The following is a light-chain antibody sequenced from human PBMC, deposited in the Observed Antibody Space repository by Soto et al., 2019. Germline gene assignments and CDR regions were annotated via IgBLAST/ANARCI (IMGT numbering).Light chain of an antibody. J-gene: IGLJ1*01. CDR1: SSDVGSYNL. Sequence: QSVLTQPASVSGSPGQSITISCAGTSSDVGSYNLVSWYQQHPGQAPKLMIYEGTKRPSGVSNRFSGSKSGNTASLTISGLQAEDEAHYSCCSYAGSSTFVFGPGTKLTVL. CDR2: EGT. V-gene: IGLV2-23*03. CDR3: CSYAGSSTFV.